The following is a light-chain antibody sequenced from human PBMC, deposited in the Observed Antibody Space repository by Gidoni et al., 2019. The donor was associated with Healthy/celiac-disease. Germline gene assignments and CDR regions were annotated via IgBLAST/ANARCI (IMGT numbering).Light chain of an antibody. Sequence: QSALTQPASLSAPPGQSITISCTGTSSDVGGYNYVSWYQQHPGKAPKLMIYEVSNRPSGVSNRFSGSKSGNTASLTISGLQAEDEADYYCSSYTSSSTLVFGTGTKVXVX. J-gene: IGLJ1*01. V-gene: IGLV2-14*01. CDR3: SSYTSSSTLV. CDR2: EVS. CDR1: SSDVGGYNY.